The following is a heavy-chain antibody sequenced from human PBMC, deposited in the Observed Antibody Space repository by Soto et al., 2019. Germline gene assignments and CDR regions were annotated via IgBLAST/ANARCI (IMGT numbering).Heavy chain of an antibody. CDR2: IYSGGST. D-gene: IGHD3-22*01. CDR3: ATRPLLPGAH. Sequence: EVQLVESGAGLIQPGGSLRLSCTAAGFTFSSNDMNLVRQAPGKGLEWVSLIYSGGSTYHADSVKGRFTISRDNTQTTLYLQPSSMRAENTAVYYCATRPLLPGAHWGQGTMVTVSS. V-gene: IGHV3-53*01. CDR1: GFTFSSND. J-gene: IGHJ3*01.